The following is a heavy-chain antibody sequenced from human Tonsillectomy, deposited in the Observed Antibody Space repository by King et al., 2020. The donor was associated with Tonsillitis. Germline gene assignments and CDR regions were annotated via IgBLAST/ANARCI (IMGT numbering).Heavy chain of an antibody. V-gene: IGHV3-21*01. CDR2: ISSSSSYI. CDR3: ARDEGMIVVDPFDY. Sequence: VQLVESGGGLVKPGGSLRLSCAASGFTFSSYSMNWVRQAPGKGLEWVSSISSSSSYIYYADSVKGRFTISRDKAKNSLYLQMNSLRAEDTAVYYCARDEGMIVVDPFDYWGQGTLVTVSS. CDR1: GFTFSSYS. J-gene: IGHJ4*02. D-gene: IGHD3-22*01.